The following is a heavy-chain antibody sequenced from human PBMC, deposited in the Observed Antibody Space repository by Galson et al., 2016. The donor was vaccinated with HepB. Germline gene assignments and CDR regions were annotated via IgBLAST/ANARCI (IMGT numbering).Heavy chain of an antibody. D-gene: IGHD7-27*01. CDR3: ARDPAPSNWGSGIWYFDN. Sequence: SVKVSCKASGGTFSSYAISWVRQAPGQGLEWMGGIIPVFGTANYAQKFQGRVTIVADESMTTAYMELSSLRSEDTAVYYCARDPAPSNWGSGIWYFDNWGQGTLVTGSS. V-gene: IGHV1-69*13. J-gene: IGHJ4*02. CDR1: GGTFSSYA. CDR2: IIPVFGTA.